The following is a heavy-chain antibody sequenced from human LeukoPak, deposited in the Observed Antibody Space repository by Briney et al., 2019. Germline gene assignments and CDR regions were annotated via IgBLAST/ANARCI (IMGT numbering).Heavy chain of an antibody. V-gene: IGHV3-48*03. Sequence: PGGSLRLSCAAPGFTFSSYEMNWVRQAPGEGLEWVSYISSSGSTIYYADSVKGRFTISRDNAKNSLYLQMNSLRAEDTAVYYCARETSTGVFLDYWGQGTLVTVSS. CDR2: ISSSGSTI. D-gene: IGHD3-10*01. CDR3: ARETSTGVFLDY. J-gene: IGHJ4*02. CDR1: GFTFSSYE.